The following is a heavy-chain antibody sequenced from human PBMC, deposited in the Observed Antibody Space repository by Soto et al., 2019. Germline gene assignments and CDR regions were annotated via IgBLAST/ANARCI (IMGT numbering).Heavy chain of an antibody. CDR3: AKQYYDILTGSDG. CDR2: ISGSGINT. V-gene: IGHV3-23*01. J-gene: IGHJ4*02. CDR1: GFTFSNYA. Sequence: GGSLRLSCAASGFTFSNYAMSWVRQAPGKGLEWVSVISGSGINTYYADSVKGRFTISRDNSKNTLYLQMNTLRAEDTAVYYWAKQYYDILTGSDGWGQGTLVTVSS. D-gene: IGHD3-9*01.